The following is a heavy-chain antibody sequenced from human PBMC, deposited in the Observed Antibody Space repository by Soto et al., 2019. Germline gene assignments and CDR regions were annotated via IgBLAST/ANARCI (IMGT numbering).Heavy chain of an antibody. Sequence: GGSLRLSCAASGFTFSSYAMSWVRQAPGKGLEWVSAISGSGGSTYYADSVKGRFTISRDNSKNTLYLQMNSLRAEDTAVYYCAKFKDERGYSSGWLDYSGQGTLVTVAS. D-gene: IGHD6-19*01. CDR1: GFTFSSYA. CDR2: ISGSGGST. J-gene: IGHJ4*02. CDR3: AKFKDERGYSSGWLDY. V-gene: IGHV3-23*01.